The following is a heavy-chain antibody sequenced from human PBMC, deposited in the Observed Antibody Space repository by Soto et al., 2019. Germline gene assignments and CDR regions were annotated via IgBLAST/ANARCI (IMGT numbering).Heavy chain of an antibody. CDR3: ARYTNFSPYYHGVDV. CDR2: IYHSGNT. J-gene: IGHJ6*02. Sequence: QVQLQESGPGLVKPSQSVSLTCTVSGVSISSGDYYWSWIRQPPGKGLEWIGYIYHSGNTNYAPSLGRRLTISIDTSRNQFSLHLMSVTAADTAIYYCARYTNFSPYYHGVDVWGQGTTVTVSS. D-gene: IGHD2-8*01. CDR1: GVSISSGDYY. V-gene: IGHV4-30-4*01.